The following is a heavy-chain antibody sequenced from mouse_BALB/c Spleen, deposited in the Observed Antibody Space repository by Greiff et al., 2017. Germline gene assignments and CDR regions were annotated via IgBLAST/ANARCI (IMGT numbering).Heavy chain of an antibody. J-gene: IGHJ3*01. CDR3: ARDYGSSYFAY. CDR2: INPSTGYT. Sequence: VKLQQSGAELAKPGASVKMSCKASGYTFTSYWMHWVKQRPGQGLEWIGYINPSTGYTEYNQKFKDKATLTADKSSSTAYMQLSSLTSEDSAVYYCARDYGSSYFAYWGQGTLVTVSA. V-gene: IGHV1-7*01. D-gene: IGHD1-1*01. CDR1: GYTFTSYW.